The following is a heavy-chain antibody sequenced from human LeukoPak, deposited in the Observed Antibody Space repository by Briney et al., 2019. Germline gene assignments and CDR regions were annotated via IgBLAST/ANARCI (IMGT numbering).Heavy chain of an antibody. D-gene: IGHD6-19*01. CDR1: GGSFRGYY. V-gene: IGHV4-34*01. CDR2: INHSGST. J-gene: IGHJ4*02. Sequence: SETLSLTCAVYGGSFRGYYWRWIGQPPGKGLEWIGEINHSGSTNYNPSLKSRVTISLDTSKNQFSLKLSSVPATDRAVYYCARHLTSEYSIGWYYVDYWGQGTLVTVSS. CDR3: ARHLTSEYSIGWYYVDY.